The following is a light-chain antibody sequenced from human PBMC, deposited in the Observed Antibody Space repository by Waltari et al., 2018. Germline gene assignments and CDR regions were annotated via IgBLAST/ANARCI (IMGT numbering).Light chain of an antibody. CDR3: QQRNSWPLT. CDR1: QTVNTY. J-gene: IGKJ4*01. Sequence: ETVLTQSPVTLSLSPGERATLSCRASQTVNTYLAWYQQKPGQAPRLRIYDTSNRATGIPARFSGSGSGTDFTLTISSLEPEDFAVYYCQQRNSWPLTFGGGTKVEIK. V-gene: IGKV3-11*01. CDR2: DTS.